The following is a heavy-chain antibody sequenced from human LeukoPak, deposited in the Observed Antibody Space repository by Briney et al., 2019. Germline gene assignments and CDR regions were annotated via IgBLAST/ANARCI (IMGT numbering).Heavy chain of an antibody. J-gene: IGHJ6*03. Sequence: ASVKVSCKASGYTFTGYYMHWVRQAPGQGLEWMGWINPNSGGTNYAQKFQGRVTMTRDTSISTAYMELSRLRSDDTAVYYCARELVIIPYYYYYMDVWGKGTTVTVSS. D-gene: IGHD3/OR15-3a*01. CDR3: ARELVIIPYYYYYMDV. CDR2: INPNSGGT. V-gene: IGHV1-2*02. CDR1: GYTFTGYY.